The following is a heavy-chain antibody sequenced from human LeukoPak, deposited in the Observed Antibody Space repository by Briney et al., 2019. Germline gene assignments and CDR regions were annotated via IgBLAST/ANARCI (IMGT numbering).Heavy chain of an antibody. CDR3: ARQDKRNYDILTGLPGY. D-gene: IGHD3-9*01. J-gene: IGHJ4*02. CDR1: GFTFSSYA. V-gene: IGHV3-30-3*01. Sequence: GGSLRLSCAASGFTFSSYAMHWVRQAPGKGLEWVAVISYDGSNKYYADSVKGRFTISRDNSKNTLYLQMNSLRAEDTAVYYCARQDKRNYDILTGLPGYWGQGTLVTVSS. CDR2: ISYDGSNK.